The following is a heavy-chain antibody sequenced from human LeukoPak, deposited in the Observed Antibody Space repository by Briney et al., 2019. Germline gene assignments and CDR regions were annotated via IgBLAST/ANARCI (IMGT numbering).Heavy chain of an antibody. CDR1: GYTFTSHG. CDR3: ARGERDFDY. D-gene: IGHD5-24*01. V-gene: IGHV1-69*13. CDR2: IIPIFGTA. J-gene: IGHJ4*02. Sequence: SVKVSCKASGYTFTSHGISWVRQAPGQGLEWMGGIIPIFGTANYAQKFQGRVTITADESTSTAYMELSSLRSEDTAVYYCARGERDFDYWGQGTLVTVSS.